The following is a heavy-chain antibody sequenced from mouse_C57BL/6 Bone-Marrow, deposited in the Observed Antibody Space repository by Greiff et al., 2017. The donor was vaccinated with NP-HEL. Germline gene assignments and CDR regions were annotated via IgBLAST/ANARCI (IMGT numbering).Heavy chain of an antibody. Sequence: DVQLQESGPGLVKPSQSLSLTCSVTGYSITSGYYWNWIRQFPGNKLEWMGYISYDGSNNYNPSLKNRISITRDTSKNQFFLKLNSVTTEDTATYYCAREWLLLFAYWGQGTLVTVSA. D-gene: IGHD2-3*01. J-gene: IGHJ3*01. V-gene: IGHV3-6*01. CDR1: GYSITSGYY. CDR2: ISYDGSN. CDR3: AREWLLLFAY.